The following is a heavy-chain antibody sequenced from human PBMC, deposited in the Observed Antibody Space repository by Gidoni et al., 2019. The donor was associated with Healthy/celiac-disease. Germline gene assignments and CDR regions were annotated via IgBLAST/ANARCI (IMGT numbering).Heavy chain of an antibody. CDR2: IYYSGST. V-gene: IGHV4-39*07. D-gene: IGHD3-22*01. CDR3: ARGRITMIYYFDY. Sequence: QLQLQESCPGLVKPSETLSLTCTVSGGSISSSSYYWGWIRQPPGKGLEWIGSIYYSGSTYYNPSLKSRVTISVDTSKNQFSLKLSSVTAADTAVYYCARGRITMIYYFDYWGQGTLVTVSS. J-gene: IGHJ4*02. CDR1: GGSISSSSYY.